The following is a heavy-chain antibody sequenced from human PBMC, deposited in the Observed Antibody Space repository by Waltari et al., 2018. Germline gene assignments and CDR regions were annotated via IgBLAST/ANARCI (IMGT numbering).Heavy chain of an antibody. CDR2: ISGSGGST. J-gene: IGHJ4*02. CDR3: AKGVSSSPLPYYFDY. Sequence: EVQLLESGGGLVQPGGSLRLSCAASGFTFSSYAMSWVRQAPGKGLEWVSAISGSGGSTSYADSVKGRFTISRDNSKNTLYLQMNSLRAEDTAVYYCAKGVSSSPLPYYFDYWGQGTLVTVSS. V-gene: IGHV3-23*01. D-gene: IGHD6-6*01. CDR1: GFTFSSYA.